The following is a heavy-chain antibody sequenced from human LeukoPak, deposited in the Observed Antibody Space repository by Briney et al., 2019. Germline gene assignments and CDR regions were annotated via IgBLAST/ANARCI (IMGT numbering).Heavy chain of an antibody. J-gene: IGHJ4*02. CDR2: ISGSGGST. D-gene: IGHD3-3*01. Sequence: GGSLRLSCAASGFTFSSYAMSWVRQAPGKGLEWVSAISGSGGSTYYADSVKGRFTIYRDNSKNTLYLQMKSLRAEDTAVYYCAKDGYDLWSGYSDYWGQGTLVTVSS. CDR1: GFTFSSYA. CDR3: AKDGYDLWSGYSDY. V-gene: IGHV3-23*01.